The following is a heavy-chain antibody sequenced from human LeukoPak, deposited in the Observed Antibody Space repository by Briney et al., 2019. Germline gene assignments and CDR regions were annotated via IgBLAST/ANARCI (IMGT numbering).Heavy chain of an antibody. D-gene: IGHD3-3*01. Sequence: SETLSLTCAVYGGSFSGYYWSWIRQPPGKGLEWIGEINHSGSTSYNPSLKSRVTISVDTSKNQFSLKLSSVTAADTAVYYCARGRERAHLIFGVVRPPNRFDPWGQGTLVTVSS. V-gene: IGHV4-34*01. J-gene: IGHJ5*02. CDR1: GGSFSGYY. CDR3: ARGRERAHLIFGVVRPPNRFDP. CDR2: INHSGST.